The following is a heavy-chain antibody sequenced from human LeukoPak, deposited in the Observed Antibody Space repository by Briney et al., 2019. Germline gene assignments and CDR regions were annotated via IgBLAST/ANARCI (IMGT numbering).Heavy chain of an antibody. D-gene: IGHD6-19*01. CDR2: INPNSGGT. Sequence: ASVKVSCKASGYTFTGYYMHWVRQAPGQGLEWMGWINPNSGGTNYAQKFQGRVTMTRDTSISTAYMELSRLRSEDTAVYYCATSIAVAGTGYFDYWGQGTLVTVSS. CDR3: ATSIAVAGTGYFDY. J-gene: IGHJ4*02. V-gene: IGHV1-2*02. CDR1: GYTFTGYY.